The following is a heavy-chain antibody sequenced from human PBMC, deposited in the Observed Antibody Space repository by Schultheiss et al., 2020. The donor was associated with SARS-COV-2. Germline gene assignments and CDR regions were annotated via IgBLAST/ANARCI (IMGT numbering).Heavy chain of an antibody. CDR1: GFTFSRYS. V-gene: IGHV3-7*01. CDR3: ARVDYDFWSGYYRPPSDWFDP. CDR2: IKQDGSEK. D-gene: IGHD3-3*01. Sequence: GGSLRLSCEASGFTFSRYSMNWVRQAPGKGLEWVANIKQDGSEKYYVDSVKGRFTISRDNSKNTLYLQMNSLRAGDTAVYYCARVDYDFWSGYYRPPSDWFDPWGQGTLVTVSS. J-gene: IGHJ5*02.